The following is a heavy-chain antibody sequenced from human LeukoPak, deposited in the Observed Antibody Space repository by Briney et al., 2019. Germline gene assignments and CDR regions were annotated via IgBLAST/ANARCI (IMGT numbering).Heavy chain of an antibody. V-gene: IGHV5-51*01. Sequence: PGESLKISCKGSGYTFTNYYIGWVRQTPGKGLEWMGIISPGDSDARYSPSFQGQVTISAAKSISTAYLRWSSLKASDTAMYYCARRYCSSTSCNPYFFDYWGQGTLVTVSS. D-gene: IGHD2-2*01. CDR3: ARRYCSSTSCNPYFFDY. CDR2: ISPGDSDA. J-gene: IGHJ4*02. CDR1: GYTFTNYY.